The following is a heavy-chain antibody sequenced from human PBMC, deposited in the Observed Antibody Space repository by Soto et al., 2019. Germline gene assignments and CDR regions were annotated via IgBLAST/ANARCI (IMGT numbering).Heavy chain of an antibody. J-gene: IGHJ4*02. V-gene: IGHV3-23*01. CDR1: GFTFSTYA. D-gene: IGHD2-15*01. CDR2: IIGSGDNT. Sequence: GGSLRLSCAASGFTFSTYAMSWVRQAPGKGLEWVSAIIGSGDNTYYTASVKGRFTTSRDNSKSTLYLQMNSLRAEDTAIYYCAKGSGGSCYSPSDCWGQGTLVTVSS. CDR3: AKGSGGSCYSPSDC.